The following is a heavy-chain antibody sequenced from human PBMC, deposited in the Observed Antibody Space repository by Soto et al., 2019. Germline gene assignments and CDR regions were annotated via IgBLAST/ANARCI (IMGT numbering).Heavy chain of an antibody. V-gene: IGHV4-59*01. CDR2: TFSSGST. D-gene: IGHD4-17*01. J-gene: IGHJ3*02. CDR1: GDSLSSFC. Sequence: SETMCLTCPVAGDSLSSFCLTWIRQPPGKGLEWVGYTFSSGSTNYNPSLKSRVTISVDTSENQFSLKLTSVTAADTAVYYCARQRVTTYAFDIWGQGTMVTVSS. CDR3: ARQRVTTYAFDI.